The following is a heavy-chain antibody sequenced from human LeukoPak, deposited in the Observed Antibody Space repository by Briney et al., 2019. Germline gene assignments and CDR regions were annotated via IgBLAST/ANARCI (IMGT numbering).Heavy chain of an antibody. J-gene: IGHJ4*02. CDR2: IIPIFGTA. CDR3: ARVGQLVYSYYFDY. D-gene: IGHD6-6*01. Sequence: SVKVSCKASGGTFSSYAISWVRQAPGQGLEWMGGIIPIFGTANYAQKFQGRVTITTDESTSTAYMELSSLRSEDTAVYYCARVGQLVYSYYFDYWGQGALVTVSS. CDR1: GGTFSSYA. V-gene: IGHV1-69*05.